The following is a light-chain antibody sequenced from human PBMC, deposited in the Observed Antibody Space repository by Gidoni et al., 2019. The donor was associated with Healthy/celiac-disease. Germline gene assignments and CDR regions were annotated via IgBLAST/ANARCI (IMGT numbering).Light chain of an antibody. CDR2: GAS. CDR3: QQYGSSPRGFT. V-gene: IGKV3-20*01. Sequence: EIVLTQSPGTLSLSPGERATLSCRASQSVSSSYLAWYQQKPGKAPRLLIYGASSRATGIPDRFSGSGSGTDFPLTISRLEPEDFAVYYCQQYGSSPRGFTFGPGTKVDIK. CDR1: QSVSSSY. J-gene: IGKJ3*01.